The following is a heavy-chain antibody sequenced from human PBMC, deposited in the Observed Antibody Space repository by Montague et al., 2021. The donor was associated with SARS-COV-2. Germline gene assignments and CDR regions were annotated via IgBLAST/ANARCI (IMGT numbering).Heavy chain of an antibody. J-gene: IGHJ3*02. V-gene: IGHV4-39*01. CDR1: GDSFNSPKYY. Sequence: SETLSLTCTVSGDSFNSPKYYCAWIRQPPGKGLEWIGSSYYSGTTYDXPSLGSQVTISVDTSKTQFSLKMNSVTAADTAVYYCARGSYGSGSYHAFDIWSQGTVVAVSS. CDR3: ARGSYGSGSYHAFDI. D-gene: IGHD3-10*01. CDR2: SYYSGTT.